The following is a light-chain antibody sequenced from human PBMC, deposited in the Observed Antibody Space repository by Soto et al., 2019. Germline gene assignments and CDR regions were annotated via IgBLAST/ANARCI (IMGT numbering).Light chain of an antibody. CDR2: AAS. J-gene: IGKJ5*01. CDR1: QSVGNN. CDR3: QEYYNRPSIT. Sequence: EIVMTQSPATLSVSAGERATLFCRASQSVGNNLAWYQQKPGQAPRLLIYAASTRATGIPARFSGSGSGTELTFTISSLQYEDFAVYYCQEYYNRPSITFGQGTRLEIK. V-gene: IGKV3-15*01.